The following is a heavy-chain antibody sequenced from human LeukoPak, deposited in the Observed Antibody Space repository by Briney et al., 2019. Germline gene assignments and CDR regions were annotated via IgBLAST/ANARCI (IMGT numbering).Heavy chain of an antibody. Sequence: GGSLRLSCAASGFTFSSYSMNWVRQAPGEGLEWVSSISSSSSYIYYADSVKGRFTISIDNAKNSLYLQMNSLRAEDTAVYYCAREPVSIGGHFDYWGQGTLVTVSS. CDR2: ISSSSSYI. CDR3: AREPVSIGGHFDY. D-gene: IGHD3-10*01. J-gene: IGHJ4*02. CDR1: GFTFSSYS. V-gene: IGHV3-21*01.